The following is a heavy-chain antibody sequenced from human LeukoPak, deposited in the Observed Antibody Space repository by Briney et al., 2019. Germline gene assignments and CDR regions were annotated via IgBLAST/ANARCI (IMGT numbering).Heavy chain of an antibody. CDR2: IKQDGSEK. CDR1: EFTFSSYW. CDR3: ARSIPTGVDYCDY. Sequence: GSLRLSCAASEFTFSSYWMTWVRQAPGKGLEWVANIKQDGSEKYYADSAKGRFTISRDNAENSLYLQMNSLRAEDTAVYYCARSIPTGVDYCDYWGQGTLVTVSS. V-gene: IGHV3-7*01. D-gene: IGHD7-27*01. J-gene: IGHJ4*02.